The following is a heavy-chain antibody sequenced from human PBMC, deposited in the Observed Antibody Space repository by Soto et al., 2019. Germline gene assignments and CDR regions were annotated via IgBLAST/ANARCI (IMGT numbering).Heavy chain of an antibody. D-gene: IGHD3-16*01. CDR2: IDPGDSDT. V-gene: IGHV5-51*01. J-gene: IGHJ6*02. CDR3: ARDPSIYDYVWGSYKTYGMDV. CDR1: GYSFTSYW. Sequence: GESLKISCNGSGYSFTSYWIGWVRQMPGKGLEWMGIIDPGDSDTRYSPSFQGQVTISADKSISTAYLQWSSLKASDTAMYYCARDPSIYDYVWGSYKTYGMDVSGQGSTVPVSS.